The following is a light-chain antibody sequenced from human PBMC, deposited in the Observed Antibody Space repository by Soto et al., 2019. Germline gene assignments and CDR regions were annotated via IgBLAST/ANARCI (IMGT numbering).Light chain of an antibody. J-gene: IGKJ1*01. V-gene: IGKV1-39*01. CDR2: AAS. Sequence: DLQMTQSPSSLSASVGDRVTITCRASQSISSYLNWYQQKPGKAPKLLIYAASRLQSGVPSRFSGSGSGTEFTLTISSLQPEDFATYYCQQSYSIPSTFGQGTKVEIK. CDR1: QSISSY. CDR3: QQSYSIPST.